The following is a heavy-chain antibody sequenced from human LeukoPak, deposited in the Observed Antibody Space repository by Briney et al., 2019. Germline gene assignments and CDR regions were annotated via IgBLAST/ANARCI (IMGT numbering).Heavy chain of an antibody. V-gene: IGHV1-2*02. CDR1: GYTFTGYY. CDR2: INPNSGGT. D-gene: IGHD2-2*01. J-gene: IGHJ4*02. CDR3: ASIDRGYCSSTSCEDFDY. Sequence: ASVKVSCKASGYTFTGYYMHWVRQPPGQGLEWMGWINPNSGGTNYAQKFQGRVTMTRDTSISTAYMELSRLRSDDTAVYYCASIDRGYCSSTSCEDFDYWGQGTLVTVSS.